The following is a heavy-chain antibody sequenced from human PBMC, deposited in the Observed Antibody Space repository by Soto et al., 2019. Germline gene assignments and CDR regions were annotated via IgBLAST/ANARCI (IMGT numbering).Heavy chain of an antibody. CDR1: GFTFSSYA. Sequence: QVQLVESGGGVVQPGRSLRLSCAASGFTFSSYAMHWVRQAPGKGLEWVAVISYDGSNKYYADSVKGRFTISRDNSKNTLYLQMNSLRAEDTAVYYCARGFDYGDAMYYWGQGTLVTVSS. CDR2: ISYDGSNK. J-gene: IGHJ4*02. CDR3: ARGFDYGDAMYY. D-gene: IGHD4-17*01. V-gene: IGHV3-30-3*01.